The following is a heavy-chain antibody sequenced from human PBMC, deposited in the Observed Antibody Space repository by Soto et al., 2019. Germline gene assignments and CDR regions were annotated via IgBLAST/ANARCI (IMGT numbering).Heavy chain of an antibody. D-gene: IGHD3-16*02. V-gene: IGHV1-2*04. J-gene: IGHJ3*02. CDR2: INPNSGGT. Sequence: ASVKVSCKASGYTFTGYYMHWVRQAPGQGLEWMGWINPNSGGTNYAQKFQGWVTMTRDTSISTAYMELSRLRSDDTAVYYCARAPGLHLGELSVSAPPQNDAFDIWGQGTMVTVSS. CDR3: ARAPGLHLGELSVSAPPQNDAFDI. CDR1: GYTFTGYY.